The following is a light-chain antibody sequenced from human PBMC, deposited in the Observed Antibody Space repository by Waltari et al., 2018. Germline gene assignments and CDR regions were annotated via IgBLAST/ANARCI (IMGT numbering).Light chain of an antibody. CDR1: YSDIGAYDF. J-gene: IGLJ1*01. Sequence: QSALTQPRSVSGSPGQSVTISCTGSYSDIGAYDFISWYQQPPGEAPKLMLYDVTNRPSGVPDRFSGAKSGNTASLTVSGLQAEDEADYYCSAHGGSDRFYVFGTGTKVTVL. CDR3: SAHGGSDRFYV. V-gene: IGLV2-11*01. CDR2: DVT.